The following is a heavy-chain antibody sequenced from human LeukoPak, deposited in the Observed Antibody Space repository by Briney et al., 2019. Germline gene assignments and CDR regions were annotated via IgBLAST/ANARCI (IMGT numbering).Heavy chain of an antibody. J-gene: IGHJ5*02. CDR1: GFTFSTYS. CDR2: ISSSGSTI. D-gene: IGHD4-17*01. CDR3: ARDTNGDGWFDP. Sequence: GGSLRLSCAASGFTFSTYSMNWVRQAPGKGLEWVSYISSSGSTIYYADSVKGRFTISRDNAKNSLYLQMNSLRAEDTSVYYCARDTNGDGWFDPWGQGTLVTVSS. V-gene: IGHV3-48*04.